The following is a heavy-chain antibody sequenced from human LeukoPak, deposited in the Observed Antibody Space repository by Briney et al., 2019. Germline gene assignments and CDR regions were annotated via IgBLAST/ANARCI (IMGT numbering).Heavy chain of an antibody. CDR3: AVQMKYYYDSSGYLPFDY. CDR2: IYYSGST. Sequence: SETLSLTCTVSGGSISSSSYYWGWIRQPPGTGLEWIGSIYYSGSTYYNPSLKSRVTISVDTSKNQFSLKPSSVTAADTAVYYCAVQMKYYYDSSGYLPFDYWGQGTLVTVSS. J-gene: IGHJ4*02. V-gene: IGHV4-39*01. CDR1: GGSISSSSYY. D-gene: IGHD3-22*01.